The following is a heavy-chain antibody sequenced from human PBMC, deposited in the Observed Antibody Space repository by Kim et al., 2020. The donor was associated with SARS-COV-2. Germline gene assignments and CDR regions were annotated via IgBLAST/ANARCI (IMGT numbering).Heavy chain of an antibody. CDR2: VSGSAYGT. J-gene: IGHJ4*02. V-gene: IGHV3-23*01. CDR3: AKDLGSGQLVFTGSDY. D-gene: IGHD6-6*01. CDR1: GFTFSNYA. Sequence: GGSLRLSCAASGFTFSNYAMSWVRQAPGKGLEWVSGVSGSAYGTYYADSVKGRFTISRDNSKNTLFLQMNSLRAEDTAVYYCAKDLGSGQLVFTGSDYWGQGTLVTVSS.